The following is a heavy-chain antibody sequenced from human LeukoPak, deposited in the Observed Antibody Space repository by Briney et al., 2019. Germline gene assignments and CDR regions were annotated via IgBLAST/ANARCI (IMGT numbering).Heavy chain of an antibody. D-gene: IGHD3-3*01. J-gene: IGHJ4*02. CDR1: GGSISSSSYY. CDR3: ASSQNYDFWSGYEYYFDY. V-gene: IGHV4-39*07. CDR2: IYYSGST. Sequence: SETLSLTCTVSGGSISSSSYYWGWIRQPPGKGLEWIGSIYYSGSTYYNPSLKSRVTMSVDTSKNQLSLKLSSVTAADTAVYYCASSQNYDFWSGYEYYFDYWGQGTLVTVSS.